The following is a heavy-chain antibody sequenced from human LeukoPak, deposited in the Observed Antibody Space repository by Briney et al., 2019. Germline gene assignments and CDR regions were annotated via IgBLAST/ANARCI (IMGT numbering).Heavy chain of an antibody. CDR2: IYSGGST. CDR1: GFTVSSNY. J-gene: IGHJ4*02. V-gene: IGHV3-66*01. CDR3: AIRITMVPGVTDY. D-gene: IGHD3-10*01. Sequence: SGGSLRLSCAASGFTVSSNYMSWVRQAPGKGLEWVSVIYSGGSTYYADSVKGRFTISRDNSKNTLYLQMNSLRAEDTAVYYCAIRITMVPGVTDYWGQGTLVTVSS.